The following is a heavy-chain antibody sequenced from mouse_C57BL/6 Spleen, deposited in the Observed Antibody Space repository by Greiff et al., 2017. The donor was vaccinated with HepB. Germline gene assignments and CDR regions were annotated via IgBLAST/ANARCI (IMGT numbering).Heavy chain of an antibody. CDR1: EYEFPSHD. Sequence: VQLQQSGGGLVQPGESLKLSCESNEYEFPSHDMSWVRKTPEKRLELVAAINSDGGSTYYPDTMERRFIISRDNTKKTLYLQMSSLRSEDTALYYCARHGYDYDQYYFDYWGQGTTLTVSS. J-gene: IGHJ2*01. CDR2: INSDGGST. D-gene: IGHD2-4*01. V-gene: IGHV5-2*01. CDR3: ARHGYDYDQYYFDY.